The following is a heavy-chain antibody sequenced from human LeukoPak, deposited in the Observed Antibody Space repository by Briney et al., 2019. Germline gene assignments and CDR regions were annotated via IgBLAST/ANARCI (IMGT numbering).Heavy chain of an antibody. CDR2: ISYDGSNE. CDR3: AKDPSEGYCSSTSCYGEGVFDY. CDR1: GFTFSSYV. Sequence: GGSLRLSCAASGFTFSSYVMHWVRQAPGKGLEWVAIISYDGSNEYYADSVKGRFTISRDNSKNTLYLQMNSLRAEDTAVYYCAKDPSEGYCSSTSCYGEGVFDYWGQGTLVTVSS. V-gene: IGHV3-30*04. J-gene: IGHJ4*02. D-gene: IGHD2-2*01.